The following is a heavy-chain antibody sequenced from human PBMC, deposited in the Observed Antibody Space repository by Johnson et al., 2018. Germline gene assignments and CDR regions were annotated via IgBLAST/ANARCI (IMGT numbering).Heavy chain of an antibody. CDR3: GRGNYYGKDV. CDR2: INSDGSST. J-gene: IGHJ6*02. Sequence: EVQLVESGGGLVQPGGSLRLSCAGSGFTSGFTFSRFWMHWVRQGPGKGLVWVSSINSDGSSTTYADSVKGRFTISRDNATDTLYLQRNSLRAEDTAVYYSGRGNYYGKDVWGQGPTVTVSS. V-gene: IGHV3-74*03. CDR1: GFTFSRFW.